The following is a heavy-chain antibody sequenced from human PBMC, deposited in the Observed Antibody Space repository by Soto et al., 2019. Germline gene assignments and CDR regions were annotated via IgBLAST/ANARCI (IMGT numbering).Heavy chain of an antibody. J-gene: IGHJ4*02. CDR3: ARIPSGGVSDAAAFDN. D-gene: IGHD3-16*01. CDR1: GSRFDDFA. Sequence: EVKLVESGGGLVQPGKSLRLSCAGSGSRFDDFAMHWVRQAPGKGLEWVSGISWSGRSTVYADSVKGRFTMSRDNGTKSLFLEMVSRRHEDTALYFCARIPSGGVSDAAAFDNWGQGTLVIVSS. V-gene: IGHV3-9*01. CDR2: ISWSGRST.